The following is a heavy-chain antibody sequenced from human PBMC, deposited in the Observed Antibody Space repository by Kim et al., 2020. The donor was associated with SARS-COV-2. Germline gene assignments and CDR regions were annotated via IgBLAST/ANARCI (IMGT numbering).Heavy chain of an antibody. J-gene: IGHJ4*02. CDR2: IWYNGVNK. CDR1: GFSFSAYG. D-gene: IGHD4-17*01. V-gene: IGHV3-33*06. Sequence: GGSLILSCAASGFSFSAYGMHWVRQAPGKGPELVAVIWYNGVNKNYADFVKGRFTISRDNSKNTVHLQMNNLRAEDTAVYYCAKDDDYGKPFDHGGQGTVVTVSS. CDR3: AKDDDYGKPFDH.